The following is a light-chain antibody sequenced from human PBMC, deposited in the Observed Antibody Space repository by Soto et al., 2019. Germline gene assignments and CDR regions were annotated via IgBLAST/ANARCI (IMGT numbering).Light chain of an antibody. Sequence: DIVMTQSPLSLPVTPGESASISCRASQSLLLSNGYNYVDWYLQKPGQPPHLLIYLGSNRAPGVPDRFSGSGSGTDFTLKISRVEAEDVGVFYCMQGVQTPRTFGQGTKVEIK. CDR3: MQGVQTPRT. J-gene: IGKJ1*01. V-gene: IGKV2-28*01. CDR2: LGS. CDR1: QSLLLSNGYNY.